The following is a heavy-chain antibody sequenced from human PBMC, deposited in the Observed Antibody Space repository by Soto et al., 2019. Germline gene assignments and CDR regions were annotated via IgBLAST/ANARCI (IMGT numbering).Heavy chain of an antibody. CDR1: GGSFSGYY. D-gene: IGHD6-13*01. V-gene: IGHV4-34*01. Sequence: SETLSLTCAVYGGSFSGYYWSWIRQPPGKGLEWIGEINHSGSTNYNPSLKSRVTISEDTSKNQFSLKLSSVTAADTAVYYCARAENIAAAGTGWFDPWGQGTLVTVS. J-gene: IGHJ5*02. CDR2: INHSGST. CDR3: ARAENIAAAGTGWFDP.